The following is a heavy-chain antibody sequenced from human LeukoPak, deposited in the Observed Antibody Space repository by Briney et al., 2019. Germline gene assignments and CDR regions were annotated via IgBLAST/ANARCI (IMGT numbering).Heavy chain of an antibody. CDR1: GYSISSGYY. J-gene: IGHJ4*02. CDR2: IYHSGST. CDR3: ARGAWSGYDDYFDY. V-gene: IGHV4-38-2*02. Sequence: PSETLSLTCTVSGYSISSGYYWGWIRQPPGKGLEWIGSIYHSGSTYYNPSLKSRVTISVDTSKNQFSLKLSSVTAADTAVYYCARGAWSGYDDYFDYWGQGTLVTVSS. D-gene: IGHD5-12*01.